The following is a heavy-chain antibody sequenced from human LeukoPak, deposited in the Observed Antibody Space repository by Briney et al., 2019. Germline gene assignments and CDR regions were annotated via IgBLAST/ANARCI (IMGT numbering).Heavy chain of an antibody. CDR2: VDPEDGET. Sequence: ASVKVSCKVSGYTFTDYYMHWVQQAPGKGLEWMGLVDPEDGETIYAEKFQGRVTITADTSTDTAYMELSSLRSEDTAVYYCATVGRWGSRVDYWGPGTLVTVSS. CDR3: ATVGRWGSRVDY. J-gene: IGHJ4*02. D-gene: IGHD7-27*01. CDR1: GYTFTDYY. V-gene: IGHV1-69-2*01.